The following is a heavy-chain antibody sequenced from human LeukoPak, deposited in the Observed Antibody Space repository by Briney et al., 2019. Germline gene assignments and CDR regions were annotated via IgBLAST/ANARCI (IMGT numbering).Heavy chain of an antibody. CDR2: ISGSGGST. CDR1: GFTFSSYA. J-gene: IGHJ4*02. CDR3: AKDVYGEVSYGGG. Sequence: GGSLRLSCAASGFTFSSYAMSWVRQAPGKGLEWVSAISGSGGSTYYAASVKGRFTISRDNSKNTLYLQMNSLRAEDTAVYYCAKDVYGEVSYGGGWGQGTLVTVSS. D-gene: IGHD4-17*01. V-gene: IGHV3-23*01.